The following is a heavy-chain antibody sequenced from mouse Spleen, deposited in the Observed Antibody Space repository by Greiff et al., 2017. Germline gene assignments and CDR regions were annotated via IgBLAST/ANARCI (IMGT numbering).Heavy chain of an antibody. V-gene: IGHV3-6*01. J-gene: IGHJ2*01. Sequence: VQLKQSGPGLVKPSQSLSLTCSVTGYSITSGYYWNWIRQFPGNKLEWMGYISYDGSNNYNPSLKNRISITRDTSKNQFFLKLNSVTTEDTATYYCARDGSSYEENYFDYWGQGTTLTVSS. D-gene: IGHD1-1*01. CDR1: GYSITSGYY. CDR2: ISYDGSN. CDR3: ARDGSSYEENYFDY.